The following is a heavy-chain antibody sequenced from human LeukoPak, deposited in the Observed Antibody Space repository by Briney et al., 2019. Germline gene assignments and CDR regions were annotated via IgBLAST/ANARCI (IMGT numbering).Heavy chain of an antibody. V-gene: IGHV3-15*01. D-gene: IGHD6-13*01. CDR2: IKSKTDGGTT. Sequence: GGSLRLSCAASGFTFSNAWMSWVRQAPGKGLEWVGRIKSKTDGGTTDYAAPVKGRFTISRDDSKNTMYLQMNSLKTEDTAVYYCTTGLKRIAAAGTSDYWGQGTLVTVSS. CDR1: GFTFSNAW. J-gene: IGHJ4*02. CDR3: TTGLKRIAAAGTSDY.